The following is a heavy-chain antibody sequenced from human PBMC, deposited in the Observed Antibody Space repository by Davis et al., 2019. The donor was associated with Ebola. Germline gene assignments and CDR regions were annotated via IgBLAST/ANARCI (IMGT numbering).Heavy chain of an antibody. D-gene: IGHD1-26*01. CDR3: ATRRLSFEAIDY. V-gene: IGHV4-39*01. J-gene: IGHJ4*02. CDR2: IYYRGTT. CDR1: GGSISSNNYY. Sequence: GSLRLSCTVSGGSISSNNYYWGWLRQPPGKGLEWIGSIYYRGTTYYTPSLKSRVTISVDTSNNQFSRKLTSVSAADTAVYYCATRRLSFEAIDYWGQGTLVTVSS.